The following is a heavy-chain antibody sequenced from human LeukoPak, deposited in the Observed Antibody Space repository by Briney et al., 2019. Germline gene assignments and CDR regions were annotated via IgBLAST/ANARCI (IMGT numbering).Heavy chain of an antibody. D-gene: IGHD6-13*01. Sequence: GRSLRLSCAASGFTFSSYDMHWVRQATGKGLEWVSAIGTAGDTYYPGSVKGRFTISRENAKNSLYLQMNSLRAGDTAVYYCARGAAAAGTMDYWGQGTLVTVSS. CDR1: GFTFSSYD. CDR3: ARGAAAAGTMDY. J-gene: IGHJ4*02. V-gene: IGHV3-13*01. CDR2: IGTAGDT.